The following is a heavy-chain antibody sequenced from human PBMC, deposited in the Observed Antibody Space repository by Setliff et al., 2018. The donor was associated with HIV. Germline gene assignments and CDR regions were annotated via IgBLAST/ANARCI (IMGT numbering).Heavy chain of an antibody. CDR1: GLTFSDAW. Sequence: GGSLRLSCVVSGLTFSDAWLSWVRQAPGKGLEWVANISPDGSATYYVDSVKGRFTISRDNSKNTVYLQVNSLRAEDTAVYYCARDQLRVPERWDFDFWGQGTLVTVSS. J-gene: IGHJ4*02. CDR2: ISPDGSAT. V-gene: IGHV3-7*01. D-gene: IGHD1-26*01. CDR3: ARDQLRVPERWDFDF.